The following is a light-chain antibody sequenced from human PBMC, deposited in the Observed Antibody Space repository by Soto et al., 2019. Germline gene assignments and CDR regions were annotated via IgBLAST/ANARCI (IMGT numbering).Light chain of an antibody. CDR2: AGS. V-gene: IGKV1-39*01. CDR3: QQSFITPHT. Sequence: DIQMTQSPSSLSASGGDRFTITCRASQTIGRYLNWYQQQPGKAPKLLIYAGSNLQSGVPSRFSGTGSGTDFTLTISSLQPEDFATYYCQQSFITPHTFGQGTKVDIK. J-gene: IGKJ2*01. CDR1: QTIGRY.